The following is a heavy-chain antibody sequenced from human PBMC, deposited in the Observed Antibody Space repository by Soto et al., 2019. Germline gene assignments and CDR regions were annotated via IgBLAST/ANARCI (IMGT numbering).Heavy chain of an antibody. V-gene: IGHV1-69*01. D-gene: IGHD3-10*01. CDR3: ARAALNYYGSGSSGYGMDV. Sequence: QVQLVQSGAEVKKPGSSVKVSCKASGGTFTSYAISWVRQAPGQGFEWMGGIIPIFGTANYAKKFQGRVKITADESTSTAYMELSSLRSEDTAVYYCARAALNYYGSGSSGYGMDVWGQGTTVTVSS. CDR2: IIPIFGTA. J-gene: IGHJ6*02. CDR1: GGTFTSYA.